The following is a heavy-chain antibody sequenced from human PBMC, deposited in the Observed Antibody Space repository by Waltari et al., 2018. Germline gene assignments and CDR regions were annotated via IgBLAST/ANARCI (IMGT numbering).Heavy chain of an antibody. CDR3: ARDTTSRERAGD. CDR1: GLSVSNNY. J-gene: IGHJ4*02. CDR2: IYTGEMT. V-gene: IGHV3-53*01. Sequence: PGGSLRLSCAASGLSVSNNYMHWVRQAPGKGLEWVSVIYTGEMTYYSDAVKGRFTISRDISKNMVYLQMNNLRAEDTALYYCARDTTSRERAGDWGQGTLVTVSS. D-gene: IGHD1-1*01.